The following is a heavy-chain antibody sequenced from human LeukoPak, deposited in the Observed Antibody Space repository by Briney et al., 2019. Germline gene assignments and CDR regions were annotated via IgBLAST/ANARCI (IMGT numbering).Heavy chain of an antibody. Sequence: GGSLRLSCAASGFTFSSYSLHWVRQAPGKGLEWVAVISYDGSNKYYADPVKGRFTISRDNSKNTLYLQMNSLRAEDTAVYYCANGYLFDYWGQGTLVTVSS. D-gene: IGHD6-13*01. CDR3: ANGYLFDY. CDR1: GFTFSSYS. CDR2: ISYDGSNK. V-gene: IGHV3-30*04. J-gene: IGHJ4*02.